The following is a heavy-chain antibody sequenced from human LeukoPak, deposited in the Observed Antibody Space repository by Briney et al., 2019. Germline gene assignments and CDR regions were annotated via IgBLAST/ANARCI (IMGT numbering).Heavy chain of an antibody. CDR3: AKDRFGSSWTPDAFDI. J-gene: IGHJ3*02. V-gene: IGHV3-30-3*01. Sequence: GRSLRLSCAASGFTFSSYAMHWVRQAPGKGLEWVAVISYDGSNKYYADSVKGRFTISRDNSKNTLYLQMNSLRAEDTSVNYCAKDRFGSSWTPDAFDIWGQGTMVIVSS. CDR2: ISYDGSNK. D-gene: IGHD6-13*01. CDR1: GFTFSSYA.